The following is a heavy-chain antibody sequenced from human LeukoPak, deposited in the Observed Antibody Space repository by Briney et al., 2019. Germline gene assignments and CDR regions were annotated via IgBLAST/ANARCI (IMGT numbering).Heavy chain of an antibody. CDR3: ARSRGGYSYGYLVP. V-gene: IGHV4-34*01. J-gene: IGHJ5*02. CDR2: INHSGST. D-gene: IGHD5-18*01. CDR1: GGSFSGYY. Sequence: PSETLSLTCAVYGGSFSGYYWSWIRQPPGKGPEWIGEINHSGSTNYNPSLKSRVTISVDTSKNQFSLKLSSVTAADTAVYYCARSRGGYSYGYLVPWGQGTLVTVSS.